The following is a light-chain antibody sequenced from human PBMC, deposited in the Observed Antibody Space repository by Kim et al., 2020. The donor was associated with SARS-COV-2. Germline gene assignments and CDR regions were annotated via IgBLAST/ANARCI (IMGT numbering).Light chain of an antibody. CDR3: QQYGSSRFT. V-gene: IGKV3-20*01. J-gene: IGKJ3*01. Sequence: SPGQRATPSVRASPIVSSCYLAWYQQKPGQAPRLLIYGASSRATGIPDRFSGSGSGTDFTLTISRLEPEDFAVYFCQQYGSSRFTFGPGTKVDIK. CDR1: PIVSSCY. CDR2: GAS.